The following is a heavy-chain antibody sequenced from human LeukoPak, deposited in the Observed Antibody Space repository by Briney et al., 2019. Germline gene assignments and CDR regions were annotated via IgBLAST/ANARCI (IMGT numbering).Heavy chain of an antibody. V-gene: IGHV3-21*01. CDR1: GFSFSDYA. CDR2: ISSSSSYI. CDR3: ARGVPDAIGYFQH. D-gene: IGHD2-2*02. Sequence: GGSLRLSCAAHGFSFSDYAMSWVRQAPGKGLEWVSSISSSSSYIYYADSVKGRFTISRDNAKNSLYLQMNSLRAEDTAVYYCARGVPDAIGYFQHWGQGTLVTVSS. J-gene: IGHJ1*01.